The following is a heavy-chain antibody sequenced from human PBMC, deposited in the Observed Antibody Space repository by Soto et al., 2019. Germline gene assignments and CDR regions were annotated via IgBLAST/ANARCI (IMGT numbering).Heavy chain of an antibody. CDR1: GGSFSGYY. CDR2: INHSGST. Sequence: QVQLQQWGAGLLKPSETLSLTCAVYGGSFSGYYWSWIRQPPGKGLEWIGEINHSGSTNYNPSLKSRVTISVHTSKNQFSLKLSSVTAADTAVYYCARGVYYYDSSGPDAFDIWGQGTMVTVSS. J-gene: IGHJ3*02. CDR3: ARGVYYYDSSGPDAFDI. V-gene: IGHV4-34*01. D-gene: IGHD3-22*01.